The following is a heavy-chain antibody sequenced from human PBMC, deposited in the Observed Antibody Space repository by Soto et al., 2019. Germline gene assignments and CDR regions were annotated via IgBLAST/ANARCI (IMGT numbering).Heavy chain of an antibody. V-gene: IGHV3-49*04. Sequence: LRLSCTASGFTFGDYAMSWVRQAPGKGLEWVGFIRSKAYGGTTEYAASVKGRFTISRDDSKSIAYLQMNSLKTKHTAVYYCARHFAVVNIYGMDVCRQGTTVTVSS. J-gene: IGHJ6*01. CDR2: IRSKAYGGTT. D-gene: IGHD3-3*01. CDR1: GFTFGDYA. CDR3: ARHFAVVNIYGMDV.